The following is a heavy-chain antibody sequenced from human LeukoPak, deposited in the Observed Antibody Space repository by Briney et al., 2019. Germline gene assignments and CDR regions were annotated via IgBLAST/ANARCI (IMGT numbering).Heavy chain of an antibody. Sequence: SETLSLTCTVSGGSISSYYWSWIRQPPGKGLEWIGYIYYSGSTNYNPSLKSRVTISVDTSKNQFSLKLSSVTAADTAMYYCARVPAYWGQGTLVTVSS. J-gene: IGHJ4*02. CDR3: ARVPAY. V-gene: IGHV4-59*01. CDR1: GGSISSYY. CDR2: IYYSGST.